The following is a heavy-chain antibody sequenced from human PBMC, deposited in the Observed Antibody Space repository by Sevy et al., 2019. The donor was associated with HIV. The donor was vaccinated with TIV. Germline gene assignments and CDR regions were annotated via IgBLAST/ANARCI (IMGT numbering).Heavy chain of an antibody. J-gene: IGHJ6*02. CDR2: IKQDGSEK. D-gene: IGHD2-2*01. Sequence: GGSLRLSCAASGFTFSSYWMSWVRQAPGKGLEWVANIKQDGSEKYYVDSVKGRFTISRDNAKNSLYLQMNSLRAEDTAVYYCARENIVVVPAAMDYCYYGMDVWGQGTTVTVSS. CDR1: GFTFSSYW. CDR3: ARENIVVVPAAMDYCYYGMDV. V-gene: IGHV3-7*01.